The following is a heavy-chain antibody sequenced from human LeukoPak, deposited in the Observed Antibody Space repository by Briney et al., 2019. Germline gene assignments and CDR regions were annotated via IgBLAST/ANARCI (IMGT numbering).Heavy chain of an antibody. Sequence: PGGSLTLSCAASGFTFTSYSMNWVRQAPGKGLEWVSSISSSSTYIYYADSVKGRFTISRDNAKNSLYLQMNSLRAEDTAVYYCARETYYYDSGGYYPYFQHWGQGTLVTVSS. CDR1: GFTFTSYS. CDR3: ARETYYYDSGGYYPYFQH. V-gene: IGHV3-21*01. D-gene: IGHD3-22*01. J-gene: IGHJ1*01. CDR2: ISSSSTYI.